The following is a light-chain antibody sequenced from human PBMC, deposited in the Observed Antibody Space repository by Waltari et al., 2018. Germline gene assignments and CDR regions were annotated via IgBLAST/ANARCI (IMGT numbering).Light chain of an antibody. V-gene: IGLV2-23*02. CDR3: CSYAGGRTYVV. CDR2: AVT. Sequence: QSALTQAASVSGSLGQSITISCTGTTNDVGAYDLVSWYQQHPGKAPRLIIYAVTERPSGVSNRFSGSKSGNTASLTISCLQAEDEADYHCCSYAGGRTYVVFGGGTKLTVL. J-gene: IGLJ2*01. CDR1: TNDVGAYDL.